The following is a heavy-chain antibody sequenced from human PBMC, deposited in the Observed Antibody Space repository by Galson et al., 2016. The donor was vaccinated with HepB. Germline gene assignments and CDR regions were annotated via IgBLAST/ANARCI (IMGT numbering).Heavy chain of an antibody. D-gene: IGHD7-27*01. CDR2: MNGDGTIT. CDR3: AREDVWAFH. V-gene: IGHV3-74*01. Sequence: SLRLSCAASRFNFSPYWMHWVRQDPTKGLVSVSRMNGDGTITAYADSVRGRFTISRDNAKSTLYLQMDSLRVEDTAVYYCAREDVWAFHWGQGTLVTVSS. J-gene: IGHJ4*02. CDR1: RFNFSPYW.